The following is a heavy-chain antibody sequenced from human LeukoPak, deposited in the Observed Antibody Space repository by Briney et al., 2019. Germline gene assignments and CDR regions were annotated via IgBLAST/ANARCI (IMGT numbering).Heavy chain of an antibody. D-gene: IGHD2-2*01. CDR1: GFTFSSYW. V-gene: IGHV3-74*01. CDR3: VRPDIVTVPLGR. CDR2: INTDGSIT. J-gene: IGHJ4*02. Sequence: PGGSLRLSCAASGFTFSSYWMHWVRQAPGKGLVWVSRINTDGSITDYADSVKGRFTISRDNAKNTLYLQVNSLRAEDTAIYYCVRPDIVTVPLGRWGQGTLVTVSS.